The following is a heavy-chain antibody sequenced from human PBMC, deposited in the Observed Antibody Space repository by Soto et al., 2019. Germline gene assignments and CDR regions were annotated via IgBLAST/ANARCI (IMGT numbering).Heavy chain of an antibody. CDR1: GFTFSSSG. V-gene: IGHV3-48*01. CDR3: ATVRYTSGA. J-gene: IGHJ5*02. D-gene: IGHD6-19*01. CDR2: ISSSSSTV. Sequence: EVHLVESGGGLVQPGGSLRLSCAASGFTFSSSGMNWVRQAPGKGLEWVSYISSSSSTVYYADSVKGRFTISRDNAKNSLYLQMDSLRAEDTAVYYCATVRYTSGAWGQGTLVTVSS.